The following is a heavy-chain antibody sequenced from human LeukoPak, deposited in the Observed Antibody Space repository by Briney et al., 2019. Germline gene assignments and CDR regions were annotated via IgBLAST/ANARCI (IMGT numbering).Heavy chain of an antibody. D-gene: IGHD3-10*01. CDR2: IIPILGIA. Sequence: RASVKVSCKASGGTFSSYAISWVRQAPGQGLEWMGRIIPILGIANYAQKFQGRVTITADKSTSTAYMELSSLRSEDTAVYYCARDSLGHGSGSFDYWGQGTLVTVSS. J-gene: IGHJ4*02. CDR1: GGTFSSYA. V-gene: IGHV1-69*04. CDR3: ARDSLGHGSGSFDY.